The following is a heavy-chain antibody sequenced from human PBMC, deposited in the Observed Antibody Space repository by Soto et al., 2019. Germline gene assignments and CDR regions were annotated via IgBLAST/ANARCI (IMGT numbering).Heavy chain of an antibody. D-gene: IGHD5-12*01. Sequence: GGSLRLSCAASGFTFSSYGMHWVRQAPGKGLEWVVVIWYDGSNKYYADSVKGRFTISRDNSKNTLYLQMNSLRAEDTAVYYCASEASSGGSPYYYYGMDVWGQGTTVTVSS. CDR2: IWYDGSNK. CDR3: ASEASSGGSPYYYYGMDV. CDR1: GFTFSSYG. V-gene: IGHV3-33*01. J-gene: IGHJ6*02.